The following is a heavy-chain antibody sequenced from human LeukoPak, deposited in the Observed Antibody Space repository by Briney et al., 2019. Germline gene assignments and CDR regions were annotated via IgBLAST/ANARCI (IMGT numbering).Heavy chain of an antibody. D-gene: IGHD6-19*01. Sequence: SETLSLTCTVSGGSISSYYWSWIRQPPGKGLEWIGYIYYSGSTNYNPSLKSRVTISVDTSKNQFSLKLSSVTAADTAVYYCARRGIAVAGTPSYYFDYWGQGTLVTVSS. CDR2: IYYSGST. V-gene: IGHV4-59*08. CDR3: ARRGIAVAGTPSYYFDY. J-gene: IGHJ4*02. CDR1: GGSISSYY.